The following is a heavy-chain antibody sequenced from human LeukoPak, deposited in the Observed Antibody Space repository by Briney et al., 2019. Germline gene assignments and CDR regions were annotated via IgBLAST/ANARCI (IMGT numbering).Heavy chain of an antibody. V-gene: IGHV1-18*01. Sequence: GASVKVSCKASGYTFSNYGISWVRQAPGQGLEWMGWISDYNGKTNYAQNFQGRVTMTTDTSTSTAYMELRSLRSDDTAVYYCARDAFVGSSWLFDYWGQGTLVTVSS. CDR2: ISDYNGKT. D-gene: IGHD6-13*01. CDR1: GYTFSNYG. CDR3: ARDAFVGSSWLFDY. J-gene: IGHJ4*02.